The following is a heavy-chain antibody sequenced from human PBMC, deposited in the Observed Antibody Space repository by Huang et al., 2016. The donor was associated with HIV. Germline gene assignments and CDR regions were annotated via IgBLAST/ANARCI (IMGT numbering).Heavy chain of an antibody. D-gene: IGHD4-4*01. J-gene: IGHJ4*02. CDR3: ARAPEFGNYEVDQ. V-gene: IGHV3-30-3*01. CDR2: ISYEGTRK. Sequence: QVQLVESGGGVVQPGRSLRLSCVASGFSFSNYAVHWVRQAPGKGLEWVAVISYEGTRKYYADSVKGRFTVSRDNSKNTAYVQMNNPRGGDTAVYYCARAPEFGNYEVDQWGLGTLVTVSS. CDR1: GFSFSNYA.